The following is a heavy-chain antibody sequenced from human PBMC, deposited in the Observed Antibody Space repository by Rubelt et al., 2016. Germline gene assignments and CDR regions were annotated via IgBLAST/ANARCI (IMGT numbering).Heavy chain of an antibody. CDR3: ARVPAGYCSSTSCYVSDY. J-gene: IGHJ4*02. CDR1: TFTNYG. CDR2: ISAYSGNA. Sequence: TFTNYGISWVRQAPGQGLEWMGWISAYSGNANYAQKFQGRVTMTRDTSISAAYMELSSLRSEDTAVYYCARVPAGYCSSTSCYVSDYWGQGTLVTVSS. V-gene: IGHV1-18*04. D-gene: IGHD2-2*03.